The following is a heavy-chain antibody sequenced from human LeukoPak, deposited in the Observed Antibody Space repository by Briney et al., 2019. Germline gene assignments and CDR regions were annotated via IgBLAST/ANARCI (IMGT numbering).Heavy chain of an antibody. CDR2: IYYSGNT. V-gene: IGHV4-39*07. J-gene: IGHJ4*02. D-gene: IGHD6-6*01. Sequence: SETLSLTCTVSRGSVNSNSYYWGWIRQPPGKGLEWIGTIYYSGNTYYNPSLESRVTISVDTSKNQFSLKLTSVTAADTAVYYCARDHEVSSSSFGYWGQGTLVTVSS. CDR1: RGSVNSNSYY. CDR3: ARDHEVSSSSFGY.